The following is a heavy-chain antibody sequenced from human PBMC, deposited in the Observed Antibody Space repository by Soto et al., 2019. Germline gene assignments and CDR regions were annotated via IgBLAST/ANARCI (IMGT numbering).Heavy chain of an antibody. V-gene: IGHV1-18*01. J-gene: IGHJ6*02. CDR3: ARVATLIPIFHGLDA. D-gene: IGHD3-3*01. Sequence: ASVKGSCKASGYNFSKYGITWVRQAPVHGLEWLGWISGYNGNTHFAQRLQGRVNMTADTSTRTAYMEVTSLRPDDTAIYYCARVATLIPIFHGLDAWGQGTTVTVSS. CDR2: ISGYNGNT. CDR1: GYNFSKYG.